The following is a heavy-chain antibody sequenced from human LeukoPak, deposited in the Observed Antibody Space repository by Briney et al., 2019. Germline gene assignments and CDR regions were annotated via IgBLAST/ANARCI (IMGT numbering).Heavy chain of an antibody. V-gene: IGHV1-69*13. J-gene: IGHJ4*02. D-gene: IGHD6-19*01. CDR3: ASSIAVAADY. CDR2: IIPIFGTA. Sequence: ASVKVSCKASGYTFTSYGISWVRQAPGQGLEWMGGIIPIFGTANYAQKFQGRVTITADESTSTAYMELSSLRSEDTAVYYCASSIAVAADYWGQGTLVTVSS. CDR1: GYTFTSYG.